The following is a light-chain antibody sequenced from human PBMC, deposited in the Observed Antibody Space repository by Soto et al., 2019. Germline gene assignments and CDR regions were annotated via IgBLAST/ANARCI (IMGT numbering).Light chain of an antibody. J-gene: IGKJ1*01. Sequence: DIQMTQSPSTLSASVGDRVTITCRASQSIVRWLAWYQQKPGKAPKLLIYDASSLESGVPSRFSGSGSGTEVTLTISSLQPDDFATYYCQQYNSYSRTFGQGTKVEIK. V-gene: IGKV1-5*01. CDR1: QSIVRW. CDR3: QQYNSYSRT. CDR2: DAS.